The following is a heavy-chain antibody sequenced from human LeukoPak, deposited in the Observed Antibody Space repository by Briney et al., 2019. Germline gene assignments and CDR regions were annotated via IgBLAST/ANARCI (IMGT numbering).Heavy chain of an antibody. CDR1: RFTFSSYW. V-gene: IGHV3-7*03. Sequence: GGSLRLSCAASRFTFSSYWMSWVRQAPGKGLEWVANIKQDGSEKYYVDSVKGRSTISRDNAKNSLYLQMNSLRAEDTAVYYCARYIAGANWFNPWGQGTLVTVSS. CDR2: IKQDGSEK. CDR3: ARYIAGANWFNP. J-gene: IGHJ5*02. D-gene: IGHD5-12*01.